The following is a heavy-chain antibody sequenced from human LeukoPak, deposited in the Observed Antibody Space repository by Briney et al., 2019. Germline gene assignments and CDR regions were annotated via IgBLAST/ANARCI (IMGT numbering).Heavy chain of an antibody. J-gene: IGHJ4*02. CDR1: GYSISSGYY. CDR2: IYHSGST. D-gene: IGHD5-18*01. V-gene: IGHV4-38-2*02. CDR3: ASPKRYSYGYTDDY. Sequence: SETLSLTCTVSGYSISSGYYWGWIRQPPGKGLEWIGSIYHSGSTYYNPSLKSRVTISVDTSKNQFSLKLSSVTAADTAVYYCASPKRYSYGYTDDYWGQGTLVIVSS.